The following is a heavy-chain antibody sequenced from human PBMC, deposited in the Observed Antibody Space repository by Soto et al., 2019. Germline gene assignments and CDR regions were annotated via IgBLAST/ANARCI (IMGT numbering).Heavy chain of an antibody. CDR1: GFTFSSYS. CDR2: ISSSSSYI. D-gene: IGHD6-19*01. J-gene: IGHJ4*02. V-gene: IGHV3-21*01. Sequence: EVQLVESGGGLVKPGGSLRLSCAASGFTFSSYSMNWFRQAPGKGLEWVSSISSSSSYIYYADSVKGRFTISRDNAKNSLYLQMNSLRAEDTAVYYCAREIAVAGRSDYWGQGTLVTVSS. CDR3: AREIAVAGRSDY.